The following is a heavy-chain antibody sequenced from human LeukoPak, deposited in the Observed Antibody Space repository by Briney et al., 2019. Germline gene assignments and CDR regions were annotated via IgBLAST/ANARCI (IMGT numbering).Heavy chain of an antibody. CDR1: GFTFSSYG. V-gene: IGHV3-30*02. D-gene: IGHD2-2*01. CDR2: IRYDGSNK. J-gene: IGHJ5*02. Sequence: GGSLRHSCAASGFTFSSYGMHWVRQAPGKGLEVVAFIRYDGSNKYYADSVKGRFTISRDNSKNTLYLQMNSLRAEDTAVYYCAKGAGSCSSTSCYSWFDPWGQGTLVTVSS. CDR3: AKGAGSCSSTSCYSWFDP.